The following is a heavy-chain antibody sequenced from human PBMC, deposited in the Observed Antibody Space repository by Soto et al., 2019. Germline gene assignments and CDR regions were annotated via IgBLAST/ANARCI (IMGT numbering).Heavy chain of an antibody. D-gene: IGHD2-15*01. J-gene: IGHJ6*02. CDR1: GGSFSGYY. Sequence: QVQLQQWGAGLLKPSETLSLTCAVYGGSFSGYYWSWIRQPPGKGLEWIGEINHSGSTNYNPSLNSRVTISVDTSKNQCSLKLSSVTAADTAVYYCARGTVVTPYYYYYGMDVWGQGTTVTVSS. V-gene: IGHV4-34*01. CDR3: ARGTVVTPYYYYYGMDV. CDR2: INHSGST.